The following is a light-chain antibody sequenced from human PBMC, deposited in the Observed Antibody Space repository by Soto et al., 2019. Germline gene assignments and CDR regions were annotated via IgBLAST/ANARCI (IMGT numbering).Light chain of an antibody. CDR3: SSYTTNNTLV. CDR2: DVS. Sequence: QSALTQPASVSASPGQSITISCTGTNSDVGGYNYVSWYQQHPGKAPKLMIYDVSNRPSGVSNRFSGSKSGNTASLTISGLQAEDEADYYCSSYTTNNTLVFGGGTQLTVL. J-gene: IGLJ2*01. CDR1: NSDVGGYNY. V-gene: IGLV2-14*03.